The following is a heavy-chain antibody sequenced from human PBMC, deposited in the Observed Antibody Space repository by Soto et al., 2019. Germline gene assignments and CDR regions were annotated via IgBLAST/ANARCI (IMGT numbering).Heavy chain of an antibody. V-gene: IGHV4-59*01. Sequence: SETLSLTCTVSGGSISSYYWIWIRQPPGKGLEWIGYIYYSGSTNYNPSLKSRVTISVDTSKNQFSLKLSSVTAADTAVYYCARSDSDGYNYYYFDYWGQGTLVTVSS. CDR2: IYYSGST. CDR1: GGSISSYY. D-gene: IGHD1-1*01. J-gene: IGHJ4*02. CDR3: ARSDSDGYNYYYFDY.